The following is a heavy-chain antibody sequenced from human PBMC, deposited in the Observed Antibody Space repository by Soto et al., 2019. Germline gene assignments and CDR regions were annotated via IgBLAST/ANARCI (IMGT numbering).Heavy chain of an antibody. CDR3: VRDYLLTGFDT. CDR2: VYYSGST. D-gene: IGHD3-9*01. Sequence: RSETLSLTCSLSNGSISTYYCTWDRQPPGKGLEWIGYVYYSGSTNYNPSLKSRVAMPVDTSKNQFSLELKSVTAADTATYYCVRDYLLTGFDTWGQATLVTVSS. CDR1: NGSISTYY. V-gene: IGHV4-59*01. J-gene: IGHJ5*02.